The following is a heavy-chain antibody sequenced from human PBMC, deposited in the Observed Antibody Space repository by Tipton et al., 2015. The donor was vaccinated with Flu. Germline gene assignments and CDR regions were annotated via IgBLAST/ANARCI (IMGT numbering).Heavy chain of an antibody. Sequence: TLSLTCTVSGGSLDNYFWSWIRQPAGKRLEWIGRIYTSGGVDYNPSLRGRVSMSIDTSKNQFSLKLNSVTAADTAVYFCARARRFLEWQFYYYYMDVWGKGTTVTVSS. CDR3: ARARRFLEWQFYYYYMDV. V-gene: IGHV4-4*07. D-gene: IGHD3-3*01. J-gene: IGHJ6*03. CDR2: IYTSGGV. CDR1: GGSLDNYF.